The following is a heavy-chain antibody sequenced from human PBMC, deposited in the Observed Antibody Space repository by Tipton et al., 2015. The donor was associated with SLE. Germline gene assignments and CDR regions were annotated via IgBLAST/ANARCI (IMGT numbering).Heavy chain of an antibody. J-gene: IGHJ3*02. Sequence: TLSLTCTVSGGSISSYYWSWIRQPPGKGLEWIGYIYYSGSTNYNPSLKSRVTISVDTSKNQFSLKLSSVTAADTAVYYCARDHSNYYDSSGAAFDIWGQGTMVTVSS. D-gene: IGHD3-22*01. V-gene: IGHV4-59*12. CDR2: IYYSGST. CDR3: ARDHSNYYDSSGAAFDI. CDR1: GGSISSYY.